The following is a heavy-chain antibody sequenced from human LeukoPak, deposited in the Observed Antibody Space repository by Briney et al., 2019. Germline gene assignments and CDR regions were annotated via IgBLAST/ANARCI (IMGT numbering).Heavy chain of an antibody. D-gene: IGHD1-7*01. V-gene: IGHV1-46*01. CDR1: GYTFTSYY. CDR2: INPSGGST. CDR3: ARVSVTGTTSIDY. J-gene: IGHJ4*02. Sequence: ASVKVSCKASGYTFTSYYMRWVRQAPGQGLEWMGIINPSGGSTSYAQKFQGRVTMTRDMSTSTVYMELSSLRSEDTAVYYCARVSVTGTTSIDYWGQGTLVTVSS.